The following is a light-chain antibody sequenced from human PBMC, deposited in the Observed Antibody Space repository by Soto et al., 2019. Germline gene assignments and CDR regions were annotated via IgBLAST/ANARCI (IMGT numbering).Light chain of an antibody. CDR1: QGIANY. Sequence: DIQMTQSPSSLSAFVGDRVTITRRASQGIANYLAWYQQKPGKVPKLLIYAASTLQSGVPSRFSGSGSGTDFTLIISSLQPEDVATYFCQKYNSAPLSFGGGTGVEIK. CDR2: AAS. CDR3: QKYNSAPLS. J-gene: IGKJ4*01. V-gene: IGKV1-27*01.